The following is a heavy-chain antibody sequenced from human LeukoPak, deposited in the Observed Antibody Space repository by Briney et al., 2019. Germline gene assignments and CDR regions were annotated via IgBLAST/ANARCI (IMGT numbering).Heavy chain of an antibody. CDR2: IIPIFGTA. V-gene: IGHV1-69*05. D-gene: IGHD3-10*01. Sequence: ASVKVSCKASGGTFSSYAISWVRQAPGQGLEWMGGIIPIFGTANYAQKFQGRVTITTDESTSTAYMELSSLRSEDTAVYYCARSGRRFGESSFDYWGQGTLVTVSS. CDR1: GGTFSSYA. J-gene: IGHJ4*02. CDR3: ARSGRRFGESSFDY.